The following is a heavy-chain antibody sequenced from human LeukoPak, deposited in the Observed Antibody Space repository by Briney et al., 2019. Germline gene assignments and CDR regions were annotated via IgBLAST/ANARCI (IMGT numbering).Heavy chain of an antibody. Sequence: ETLSLTCAVYGGSFSGYYWSWVRQAPGKGLEWVLSISSSSSYIYYADSVKGRFTISRDNAKNSLYLQMNSLRAEDTAVYYCASLGIAAAGTIDYWGQGTLVTVSS. CDR2: ISSSSSYI. CDR1: GGSFSGYY. D-gene: IGHD6-13*01. CDR3: ASLGIAAAGTIDY. V-gene: IGHV3-21*01. J-gene: IGHJ4*02.